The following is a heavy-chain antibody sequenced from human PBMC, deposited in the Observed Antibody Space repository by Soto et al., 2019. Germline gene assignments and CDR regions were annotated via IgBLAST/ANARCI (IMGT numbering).Heavy chain of an antibody. D-gene: IGHD5-18*01. CDR3: VRDLTLGYRSGGDGFDV. CDR2: LTPLYGTA. V-gene: IGHV1-69*01. Sequence: QVHLEQSGAEVKKPGSSVKVSCKASGGIFKPDAVAWVRQAPGQGLEWVGGLTPLYGTANYAQKFQGRVTITADESTGAAYMEVSSLRADDTAVYYCVRDLTLGYRSGGDGFDVWGQGTMVTVAS. J-gene: IGHJ3*01. CDR1: GGIFKPDA.